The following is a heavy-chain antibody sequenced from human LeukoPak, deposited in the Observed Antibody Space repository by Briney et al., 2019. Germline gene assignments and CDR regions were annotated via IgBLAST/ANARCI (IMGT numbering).Heavy chain of an antibody. CDR2: ISSTSGYI. D-gene: IGHD1-1*01. CDR1: GFTFSSYS. Sequence: GGSLRLSCVVSGFTFSSYSMCWVRQAPGKGLEWVSSISSTSGYINYADSVKGRLTISRDNAKNSLYLQMSSLRAEDTAVYYCARVLDSYYYYYMDVWGKGTTVTVSS. CDR3: ARVLDSYYYYYMDV. V-gene: IGHV3-21*01. J-gene: IGHJ6*03.